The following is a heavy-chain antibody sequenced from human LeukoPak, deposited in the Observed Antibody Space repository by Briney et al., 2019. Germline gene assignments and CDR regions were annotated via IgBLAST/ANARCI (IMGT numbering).Heavy chain of an antibody. CDR2: ISWNSGSI. CDR1: GFTFDDYA. CDR3: ARFDWSFFDI. J-gene: IGHJ3*02. Sequence: PGGSLRLSCAASGFTFDDYAMHWVRQAPGKGLEWVSSISWNSGSIVYADSVKGRFTISRDNAKNSLYLQMNSLRAEDTAVYYCARFDWSFFDIWGQGTMVTVSS. V-gene: IGHV3-9*01. D-gene: IGHD3-9*01.